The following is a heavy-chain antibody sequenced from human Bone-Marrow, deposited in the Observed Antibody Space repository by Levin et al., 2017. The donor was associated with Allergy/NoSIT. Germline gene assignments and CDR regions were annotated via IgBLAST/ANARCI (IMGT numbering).Heavy chain of an antibody. J-gene: IGHJ4*02. Sequence: SETLSLTCTVSGGSITTSPYYWGWIRQAPGKGLEWIASISYYGSTHYNSSLQSRVTISRDTSKNLFSLTLSSVTAADTAVYYCTRVYTGSAFEHWGQGTLVTVSS. D-gene: IGHD1-26*01. CDR3: TRVYTGSAFEH. CDR2: ISYYGST. CDR1: GGSITTSPYY. V-gene: IGHV4-39*07.